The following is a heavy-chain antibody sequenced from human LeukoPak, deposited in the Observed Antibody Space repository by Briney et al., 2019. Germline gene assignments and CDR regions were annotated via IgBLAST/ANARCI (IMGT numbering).Heavy chain of an antibody. Sequence: SETLSLTCAVYGGSFSGYYWSWIRQPPGKGLEWIGEINHSGSTNYNPSLKSRVTISVDTSKNQFSLKLSSVTAADTAVYYCVRLTLNYYDSSGYRGVFDYWGQGTLVTVSS. CDR2: INHSGST. CDR1: GGSFSGYY. CDR3: VRLTLNYYDSSGYRGVFDY. V-gene: IGHV4-34*01. J-gene: IGHJ4*02. D-gene: IGHD3-22*01.